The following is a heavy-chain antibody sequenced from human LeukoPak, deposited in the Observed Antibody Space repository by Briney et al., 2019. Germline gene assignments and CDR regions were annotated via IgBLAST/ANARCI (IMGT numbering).Heavy chain of an antibody. CDR3: ARDVGVGATTLYYYYGMDV. D-gene: IGHD1-26*01. CDR2: IYSGGST. J-gene: IGHJ6*02. Sequence: GGSLRLSCAASGFTVSSNYMSWVRQAPGKGLKWVSVIYSGGSTYYADSVKGRFTISRDNSKNTLYLQMNSLRAEDTAVYYCARDVGVGATTLYYYYGMDVWGQGTTVTVSS. CDR1: GFTVSSNY. V-gene: IGHV3-66*01.